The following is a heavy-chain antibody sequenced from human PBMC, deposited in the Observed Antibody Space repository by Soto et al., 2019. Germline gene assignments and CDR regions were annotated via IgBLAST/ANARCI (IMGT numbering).Heavy chain of an antibody. J-gene: IGHJ4*02. CDR3: AKGDNLVRQPPKASDF. CDR1: GSSVSSNTAS. CDR2: TYFRSKWYN. V-gene: IGHV6-1*01. D-gene: IGHD1-20*01. Sequence: SQTLSRTCAISGSSVSSNTASWNWIRQSPSRGLEWLGRTYFRSKWYNDYAVSVKSRIIINPDTSNNQFSLQLNSVTPEDTAVYFCAKGDNLVRQPPKASDFCGKGLMVTVSS.